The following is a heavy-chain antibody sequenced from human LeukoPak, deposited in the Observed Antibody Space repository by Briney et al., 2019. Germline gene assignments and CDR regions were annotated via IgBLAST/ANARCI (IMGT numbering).Heavy chain of an antibody. D-gene: IGHD3-10*01. J-gene: IGHJ5*02. CDR1: GGSISGYY. CDR3: ARADKQDLLWFGELSAGGWFDP. Sequence: SETLSLTCTVSGGSISGYYWSWIRQPPGKGLESIGYIYYSGSTNYNPSLKSRVTISVDTSKNQFSLKLSSVTAADTAVYYCARADKQDLLWFGELSAGGWFDPWGQGTLVTVSS. CDR2: IYYSGST. V-gene: IGHV4-59*01.